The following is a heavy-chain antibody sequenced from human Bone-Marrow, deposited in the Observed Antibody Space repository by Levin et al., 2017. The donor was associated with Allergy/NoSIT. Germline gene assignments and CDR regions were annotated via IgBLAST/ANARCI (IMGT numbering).Heavy chain of an antibody. CDR3: AKGFRDYVSWGAFDI. CDR2: ISYDGSNK. D-gene: IGHD4-17*01. J-gene: IGHJ3*02. Sequence: GESLKISCAASGFTFSSYGMHWVRQAPGKGLEWVAVISYDGSNKYYADSVKGRFTISRDNSKNTLYLQMNSLRAEDTAVYYCAKGFRDYVSWGAFDIWGQGTMVTVSS. V-gene: IGHV3-30*18. CDR1: GFTFSSYG.